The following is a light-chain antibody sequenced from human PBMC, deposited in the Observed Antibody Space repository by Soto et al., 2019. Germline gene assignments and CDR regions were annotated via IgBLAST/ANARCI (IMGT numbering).Light chain of an antibody. CDR2: GAS. V-gene: IGKV3D-20*02. J-gene: IGKJ4*01. CDR1: QSISSSH. Sequence: EIVLTQSPGTMSLSPGERATLSCRASQSISSSHLAWYQQKPDQTPRLLIYGASNRATGIPDRFSGSGSGTDFTLTISRLEPEDFAVYYCQQHINWPLTFGGGTKVEIK. CDR3: QQHINWPLT.